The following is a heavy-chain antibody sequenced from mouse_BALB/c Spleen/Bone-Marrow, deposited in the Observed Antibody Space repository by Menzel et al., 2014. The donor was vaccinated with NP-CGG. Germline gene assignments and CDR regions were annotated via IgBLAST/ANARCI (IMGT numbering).Heavy chain of an antibody. CDR1: GYTFSNYW. D-gene: IGHD2-12*01. J-gene: IGHJ2*01. CDR2: ILPGSGTA. V-gene: IGHV1-9*01. CDR3: ARASVVTYYFDF. Sequence: QVQLQQSGAELMKPGASVKISCKATGYTFSNYWIDWVRPRPGHGLEWIGEILPGSGTANYNEKFKGKATFTADTSSNTAYMQLSSLTSEDSALYYCARASVVTYYFDFWGQGTTLTVSS.